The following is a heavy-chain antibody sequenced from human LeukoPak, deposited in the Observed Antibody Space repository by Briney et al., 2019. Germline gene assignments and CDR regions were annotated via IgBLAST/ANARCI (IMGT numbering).Heavy chain of an antibody. CDR1: GFAFSSYG. Sequence: GGSLRLSCAASGFAFSSYGMHWVRQAPGKGLEWVAFIRYDGSNKYYADSVKGRFTISRDNPKNTLYLQMNSLRAEDTAVYYCANYPSSWYPTADYYYYMDVWGKGTTVTVSS. CDR2: IRYDGSNK. CDR3: ANYPSSWYPTADYYYYMDV. V-gene: IGHV3-30*02. J-gene: IGHJ6*03. D-gene: IGHD6-13*01.